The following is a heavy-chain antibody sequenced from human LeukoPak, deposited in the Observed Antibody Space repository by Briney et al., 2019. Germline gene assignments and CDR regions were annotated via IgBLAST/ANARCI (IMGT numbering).Heavy chain of an antibody. CDR3: ARHVQYGGYVGWFDT. CDR1: GFTFSSYA. J-gene: IGHJ5*02. CDR2: ISYDGSNK. V-gene: IGHV3-30*04. D-gene: IGHD5-12*01. Sequence: PGGSLRLSCAASGFTFSSYAMHWVRPAPGKGLGWVAVISYDGSNKYYADSVKGRFTISRDNSKNTLYLQMDSLRAEDTAVYYCARHVQYGGYVGWFDTWGQGTLVTVSS.